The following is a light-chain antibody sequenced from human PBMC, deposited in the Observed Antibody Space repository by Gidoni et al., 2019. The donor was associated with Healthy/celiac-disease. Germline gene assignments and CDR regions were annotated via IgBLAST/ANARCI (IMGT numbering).Light chain of an antibody. Sequence: DIHMTPSPSSLSASVGDRATITCRASQSISSYLNWYQQKPGKAPKLLIYAASSLQCGVPSRFSGSGSGTDFTLTISSLQPEDFATYYCQQGYSTPRTFGQGTKLEIK. J-gene: IGKJ2*01. CDR1: QSISSY. CDR2: AAS. CDR3: QQGYSTPRT. V-gene: IGKV1-39*01.